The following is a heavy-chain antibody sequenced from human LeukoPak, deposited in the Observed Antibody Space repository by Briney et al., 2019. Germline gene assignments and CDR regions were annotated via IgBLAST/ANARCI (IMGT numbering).Heavy chain of an antibody. Sequence: SETLSLTCTVSGGSISTSNYYWGWIRQPPGTGLEWIVSIYYSGSTYYNPSLKSRVTISVDTSKNQFSLKLSSVTAADTAVYYCASEKSSGWSYYYFDYWGQGTLVTVSS. CDR1: GGSISTSNYY. V-gene: IGHV4-39*07. CDR2: IYYSGST. J-gene: IGHJ4*02. CDR3: ASEKSSGWSYYYFDY. D-gene: IGHD6-19*01.